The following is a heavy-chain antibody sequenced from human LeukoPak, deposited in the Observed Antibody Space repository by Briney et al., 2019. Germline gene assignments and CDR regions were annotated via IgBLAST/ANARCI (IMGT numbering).Heavy chain of an antibody. CDR3: ARRPQAFGGREDY. CDR2: IYYSGST. V-gene: IGHV4-39*07. Sequence: SETLSLTCTVSGGSISSSSYYWGWIRQPPGKGLEWIGSIYYSGSTYYNPSLKSRVTISVDTSKNQFSLKLSSVTAADTAVYYCARRPQAFGGREDYWGQGTLVTVSS. J-gene: IGHJ4*02. D-gene: IGHD3-16*01. CDR1: GGSISSSSYY.